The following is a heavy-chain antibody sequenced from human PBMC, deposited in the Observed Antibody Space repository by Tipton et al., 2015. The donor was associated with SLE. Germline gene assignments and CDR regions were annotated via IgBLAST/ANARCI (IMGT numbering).Heavy chain of an antibody. V-gene: IGHV3-30*03. J-gene: IGHJ4*02. CDR3: APSGLDDSSGYSSGYFDY. CDR1: GFTFSSYG. D-gene: IGHD3-22*01. Sequence: SLRLSCAASGFTFSSYGMHWVRQAPGKGLEWVAVISYDGSNKYYADSVKGRFTISRDNAKNSLYLQMNSLRAEDTAVYYCAPSGLDDSSGYSSGYFDYWGQGTLVTVSS. CDR2: ISYDGSNK.